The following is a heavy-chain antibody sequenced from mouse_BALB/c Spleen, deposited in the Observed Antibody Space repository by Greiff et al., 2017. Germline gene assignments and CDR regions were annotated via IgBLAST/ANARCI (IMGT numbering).Heavy chain of an antibody. V-gene: IGHV5-17*02. Sequence: EVQRVESGGGLVQPGGSRKLSCAASGFTFSSFGMHWVRQAPEKGLEWVAYISSGSSTIYYADTVKGRFTISRDNPKNTLFLQMTSLRSEDTAMYYCAREGYYGYGAMDYWGQGTSVTVSS. D-gene: IGHD1-2*01. CDR2: ISSGSSTI. CDR3: AREGYYGYGAMDY. CDR1: GFTFSSFG. J-gene: IGHJ4*01.